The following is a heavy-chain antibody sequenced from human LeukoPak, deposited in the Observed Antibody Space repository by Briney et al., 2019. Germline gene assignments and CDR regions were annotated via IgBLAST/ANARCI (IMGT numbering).Heavy chain of an antibody. V-gene: IGHV4-59*01. J-gene: IGHJ6*03. CDR2: IYYSGST. CDR3: ARDAIKMVPAAIADYYYMDV. CDR1: GGSISSYY. Sequence: SETLSLTCTVSGGSISSYYWSWIRQPPGKGLEWIGHIYYSGSTNYNPSLKSRVTISVDTSKNQFSLKLSSVTAADTAVYYCARDAIKMVPAAIADYYYMDVWGKGTTVTVSS. D-gene: IGHD2-2*01.